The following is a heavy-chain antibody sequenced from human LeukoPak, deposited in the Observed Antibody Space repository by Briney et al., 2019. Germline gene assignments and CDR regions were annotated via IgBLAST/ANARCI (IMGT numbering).Heavy chain of an antibody. V-gene: IGHV1-18*01. J-gene: IGHJ3*02. CDR3: ARVVQLDGWGVDAFDI. CDR2: ISTYNGHT. Sequence: GASVKVSCKASGYTFTSYGISWVRQAPGQGLEWMGYISTYNGHTNYAQKLQGRVTMTTDTSTSTAYMELSRLRSDDTAVYYCARVVQLDGWGVDAFDIWGQGTMVTVSS. D-gene: IGHD6-13*01. CDR1: GYTFTSYG.